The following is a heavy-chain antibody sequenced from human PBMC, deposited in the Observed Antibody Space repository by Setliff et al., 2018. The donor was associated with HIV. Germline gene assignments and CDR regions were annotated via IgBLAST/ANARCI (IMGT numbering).Heavy chain of an antibody. CDR2: INHSGST. J-gene: IGHJ6*03. CDR3: ARIVRWELVATSTFFYYYMDV. D-gene: IGHD1-26*01. Sequence: SETLSLTCSVSGVSVSISSYYWSWIRQPPGKGLEWIGEINHSGSTKYNPSLESRVATSVDTSKNQFSLKLSSVTAADTAVYYCARIVRWELVATSTFFYYYMDVWGKGTTVTVSS. V-gene: IGHV4-39*01. CDR1: GVSVSISSYY.